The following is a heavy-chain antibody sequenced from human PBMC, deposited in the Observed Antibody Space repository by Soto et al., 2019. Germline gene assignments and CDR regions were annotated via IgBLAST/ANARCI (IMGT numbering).Heavy chain of an antibody. CDR3: ARDQIDCTNGVCYLTFRNGYFDL. J-gene: IGHJ2*01. Sequence: ASVKVSCKASGYTFTSYGISWVRQAPGQGLEWMGWISAYNGNTNYAQKLQGRVTMTTDTSTSTAYMERRSLRSDDTAVYYCARDQIDCTNGVCYLTFRNGYFDLWGRGTLVTVSS. CDR1: GYTFTSYG. V-gene: IGHV1-18*04. CDR2: ISAYNGNT. D-gene: IGHD2-8*01.